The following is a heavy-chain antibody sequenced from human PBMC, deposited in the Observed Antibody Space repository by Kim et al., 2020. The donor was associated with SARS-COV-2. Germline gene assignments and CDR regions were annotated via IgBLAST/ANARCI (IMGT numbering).Heavy chain of an antibody. D-gene: IGHD6-13*01. J-gene: IGHJ3*02. CDR3: ARVDSSSWYDAFDI. V-gene: IGHV3-30*01. Sequence: ADSVKGRFTISRDNSKNTLYLQMNSLRAEDTAVYYCARVDSSSWYDAFDIWGQGTMVTVSS.